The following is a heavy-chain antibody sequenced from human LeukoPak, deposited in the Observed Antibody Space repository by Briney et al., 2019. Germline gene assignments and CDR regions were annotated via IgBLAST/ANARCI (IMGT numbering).Heavy chain of an antibody. V-gene: IGHV1-18*01. CDR3: ARALVVTSPFDY. D-gene: IGHD4-23*01. CDR2: ISAYNGNT. J-gene: IGHJ4*02. CDR1: DYTFTTYG. Sequence: DSVKVSCKASDYTFTTYGISWVRQAPGQGLEWMGWISAYNGNTNYAQNLQGRVTMTTDTSTSTAYMELRSLNSDDTAVYYCARALVVTSPFDYWGQGTLVTVSS.